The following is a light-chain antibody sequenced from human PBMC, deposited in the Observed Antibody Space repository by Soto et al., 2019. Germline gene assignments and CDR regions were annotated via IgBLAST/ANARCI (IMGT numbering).Light chain of an antibody. V-gene: IGKV1-33*01. Sequence: DIQMTQSPSSLSAFVGDRVTLTCQASQDISNYLNWYQQKPGKAPTLLIYDASDLKTGVPSRFSGGGSGTDFTFTISSLQPEDIATYYCQERGNWPRGIFGGGTKVEIK. CDR3: QERGNWPRGI. CDR1: QDISNY. J-gene: IGKJ4*01. CDR2: DAS.